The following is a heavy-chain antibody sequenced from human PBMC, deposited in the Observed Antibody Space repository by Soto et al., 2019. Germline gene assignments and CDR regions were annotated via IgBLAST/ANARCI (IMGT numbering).Heavy chain of an antibody. Sequence: QVRLQESGPGLVRPWGTLSLTCTVSGGSVSTSDWWAWVRQAPGKGLQWIGEIYQSGKTNYNPSLESQVTISVDRSRNEFSLNLNYLNAADTAVYYCARLTSQGPRFDSWGQGSLVTVSS. CDR3: ARLTSQGPRFDS. CDR2: IYQSGKT. V-gene: IGHV4-4*02. CDR1: GGSVSTSDW. J-gene: IGHJ4*02.